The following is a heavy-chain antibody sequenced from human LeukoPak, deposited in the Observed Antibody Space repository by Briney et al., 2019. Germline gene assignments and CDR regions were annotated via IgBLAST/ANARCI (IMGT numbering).Heavy chain of an antibody. CDR2: IRYDGSNK. CDR3: AKDGTGTTGGFDY. D-gene: IGHD1-7*01. Sequence: GGSLRLSCAASGFTFSSYGMHWVRQAPGKGLEWVAFIRYDGSNKYYADSVKGRFTISKDNSKNTLYLQMNSLRAEDTAVYYCAKDGTGTTGGFDYWGQGTLVTVSS. V-gene: IGHV3-30*02. J-gene: IGHJ4*02. CDR1: GFTFSSYG.